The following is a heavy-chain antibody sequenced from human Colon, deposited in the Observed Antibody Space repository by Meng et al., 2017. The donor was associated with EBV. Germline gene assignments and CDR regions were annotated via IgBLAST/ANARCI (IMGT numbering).Heavy chain of an antibody. J-gene: IGHJ4*02. V-gene: IGHV4-4*02. Sequence: LQDAGPGLVGPSGTLSLTCAVSGASISSNNWWSWVRQPPGKGLEWIGEIYHGGNTNYNPSLKSRVTISVDRSNDQFSLSLSSVTAADTAVYYCARGNAYNAPSFDYWGQGTLVTVSS. CDR3: ARGNAYNAPSFDY. CDR1: GASISSNNW. CDR2: IYHGGNT. D-gene: IGHD5-24*01.